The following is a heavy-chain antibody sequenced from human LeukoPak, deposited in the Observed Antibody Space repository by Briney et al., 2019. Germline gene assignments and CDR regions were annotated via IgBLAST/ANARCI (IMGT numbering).Heavy chain of an antibody. CDR3: ARLSSSYDPGAFDI. D-gene: IGHD6-13*01. CDR1: GGSISSYY. J-gene: IGHJ3*02. Sequence: SETLSLTCTVSGGSISSYYWSWIRQPPGKGLEWIGYIYYSGSTNYNPSLKSRVTISVDTSKNQFSLKLSSVTAADTAVYYRARLSSSYDPGAFDIWGQGTMVTVSS. CDR2: IYYSGST. V-gene: IGHV4-59*08.